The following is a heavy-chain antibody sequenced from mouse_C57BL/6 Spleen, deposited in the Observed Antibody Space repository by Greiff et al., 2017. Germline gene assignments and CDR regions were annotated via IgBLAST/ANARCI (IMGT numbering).Heavy chain of an antibody. D-gene: IGHD1-1*01. Sequence: VQLKQSGPELVKPGASVKISCKASGYTFTDYYMNWVKQSHGKSLEWIGDINPNNGGTSYNQKFKGKATLTVDKSSSTAYMELRSLTSEDSAVYYCARGNLLLRSLGDYWGQGTSVTVSS. CDR1: GYTFTDYY. CDR2: INPNNGGT. CDR3: ARGNLLLRSLGDY. J-gene: IGHJ4*01. V-gene: IGHV1-26*01.